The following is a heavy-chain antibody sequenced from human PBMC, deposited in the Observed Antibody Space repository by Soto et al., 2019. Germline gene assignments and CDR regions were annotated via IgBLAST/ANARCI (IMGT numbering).Heavy chain of an antibody. Sequence: PFETLSLTCTVSGDSISSSNYFWGWIRQPPGKGLEWIGTIFYSGSTYYNPSLKSRVTISVDTSKNQFSLKLTSVTAADTALYYCARRYGWLYFDYWGQGSLVTVSS. J-gene: IGHJ4*02. CDR1: GDSISSSNYF. V-gene: IGHV4-39*01. CDR2: IFYSGST. CDR3: ARRYGWLYFDY. D-gene: IGHD3-10*01.